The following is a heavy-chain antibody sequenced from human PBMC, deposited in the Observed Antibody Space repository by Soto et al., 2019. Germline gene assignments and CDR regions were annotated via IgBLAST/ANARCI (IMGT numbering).Heavy chain of an antibody. CDR3: TRVSGYENAFDI. CDR1: GYSFTSFY. V-gene: IGHV1-46*03. D-gene: IGHD5-18*01. Sequence: QVQLVQSGAEVKKPGASVKVSCKASGYSFTSFYMHWVRQAPGQGLEWMGIINPSGGSTSYARKFQGRVTMTRDTSTSTVYMELSSLRSEDTAVYYCTRVSGYENAFDIWGQGTMVTVSS. J-gene: IGHJ3*02. CDR2: INPSGGST.